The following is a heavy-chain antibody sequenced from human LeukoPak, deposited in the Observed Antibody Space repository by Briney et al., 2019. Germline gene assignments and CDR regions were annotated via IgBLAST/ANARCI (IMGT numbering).Heavy chain of an antibody. CDR1: GYSISSGYY. V-gene: IGHV4-38-2*02. CDR2: IYHTGSTY. Sequence: SETLSLTCAVSGYSISSGYYWGWIRQPPGKGLEWIGTIYHTGSTYYYNPSLKSRVTISVDTSKNQFSLKLSSVTASDTAVYYCARDAKYSAYGVDAFDIWGQGTMVTVSS. J-gene: IGHJ3*02. D-gene: IGHD5-12*01. CDR3: ARDAKYSAYGVDAFDI.